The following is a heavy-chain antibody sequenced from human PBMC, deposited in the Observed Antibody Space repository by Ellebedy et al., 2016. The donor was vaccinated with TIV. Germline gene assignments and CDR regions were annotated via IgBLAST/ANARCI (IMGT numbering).Heavy chain of an antibody. Sequence: ASVKVSXKASGYTFTSYYMHWVRQAPGQGLEWMGIINPSGGSTSYAQKFQGRVTMTRDTSTSTVYMELSSLRSEDTAVYYCARDLYDSSGYYPHDAFDIWGQGTMVTVSS. CDR3: ARDLYDSSGYYPHDAFDI. D-gene: IGHD3-22*01. J-gene: IGHJ3*02. CDR1: GYTFTSYY. CDR2: INPSGGST. V-gene: IGHV1-46*01.